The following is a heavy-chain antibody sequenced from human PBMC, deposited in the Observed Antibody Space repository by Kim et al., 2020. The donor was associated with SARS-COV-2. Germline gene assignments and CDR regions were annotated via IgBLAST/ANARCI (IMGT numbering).Heavy chain of an antibody. V-gene: IGHV3-53*01. CDR3: ARLGPVTANYFYGMEV. CDR2: IYSGAST. Sequence: GGSLRLSCAASGFFVSNTYFPWVRQAPGKGLEWVSVIYSGASTSYGDSMRGRFTISRDNSRNTVYLQMNNLRVEDTAVYYCARLGPVTANYFYGMEVWGQGTTVTVSS. J-gene: IGHJ6*02. CDR1: GFFVSNTY. D-gene: IGHD2-21*02.